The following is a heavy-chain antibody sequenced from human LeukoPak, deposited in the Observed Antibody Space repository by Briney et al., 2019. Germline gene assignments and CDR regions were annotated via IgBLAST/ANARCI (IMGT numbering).Heavy chain of an antibody. CDR1: GFTFDDYA. Sequence: PGGSLRLSCAASGFTFDDYAMPWVRQAPGKGLEWVSGISWNSGSIGYADSVKGRFTISRDNAKNSLYLQMNSLRAEDTALYYCAKEVSGYDLNEAFDYWGQGTLVTVSS. V-gene: IGHV3-9*01. CDR3: AKEVSGYDLNEAFDY. CDR2: ISWNSGSI. J-gene: IGHJ4*02. D-gene: IGHD5-12*01.